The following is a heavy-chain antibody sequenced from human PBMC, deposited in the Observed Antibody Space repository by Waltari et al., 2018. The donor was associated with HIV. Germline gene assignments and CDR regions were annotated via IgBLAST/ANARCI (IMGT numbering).Heavy chain of an antibody. J-gene: IGHJ6*02. Sequence: QVQLQESGPGLVKPSQTLSLTCPVSGGSLSSGGYYWSCIRQHPGKGMEWIGYICFSGSTYYNPSLKRRVTISVDTSKNQFSLKLSSVTAADTAVYYCARDLGGTYYYDSSGYRKPFYGMDVWGQGTTVTVSS. CDR2: ICFSGST. CDR1: GGSLSSGGYY. CDR3: ARDLGGTYYYDSSGYRKPFYGMDV. D-gene: IGHD3-22*01. V-gene: IGHV4-31*03.